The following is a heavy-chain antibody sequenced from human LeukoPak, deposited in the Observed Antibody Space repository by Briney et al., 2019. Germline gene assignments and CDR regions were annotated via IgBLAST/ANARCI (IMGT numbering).Heavy chain of an antibody. CDR3: ARGASSGYYQGY. D-gene: IGHD3-22*01. CDR2: ISSSGSTI. V-gene: IGHV3-48*03. Sequence: PGGSLRLSCAASGFTFSSYEMNWVRQAPGKGLEWVSYISSSGSTIYYADSVKGRFTISRDNAKNSLYLQMHSLRAEDTAVYYCARGASSGYYQGYWGQGTLVTVSS. CDR1: GFTFSSYE. J-gene: IGHJ4*02.